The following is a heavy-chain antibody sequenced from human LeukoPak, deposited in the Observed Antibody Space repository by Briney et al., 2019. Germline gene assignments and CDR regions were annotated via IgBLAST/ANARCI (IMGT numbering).Heavy chain of an antibody. D-gene: IGHD2-2*01. CDR2: IHYTGTT. CDR1: GGSLSSHS. CDR3: ARFSSDCSTASCYLTY. J-gene: IGHJ4*02. V-gene: IGHV4-59*11. Sequence: SETLSLTCTVSGGSLSSHSWSWIRQPPGKGLELIGHIHYTGTTYYNPSLNSRVTISLDTSRNQFSLRLTSVTAADTAVYYCARFSSDCSTASCYLTYWGQGTLVTVSS.